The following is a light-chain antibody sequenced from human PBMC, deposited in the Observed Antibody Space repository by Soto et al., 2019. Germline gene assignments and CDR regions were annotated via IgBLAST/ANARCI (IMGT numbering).Light chain of an antibody. V-gene: IGKV3-15*01. Sequence: EIVMTQSPATLSVSPGERATLSCRASQSVSSNLAWYQQKPGQAPRLLIYRASIRATGIPATFSGSGSGTEFTLTISSLQSEDFAVYYCQQYDKWPPNYTFGQGTKLV. CDR3: QQYDKWPPNYT. J-gene: IGKJ2*01. CDR1: QSVSSN. CDR2: RAS.